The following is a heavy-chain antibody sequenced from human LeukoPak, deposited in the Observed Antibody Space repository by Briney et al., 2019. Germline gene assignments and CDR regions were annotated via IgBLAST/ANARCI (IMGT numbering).Heavy chain of an antibody. CDR1: GITFSTYA. Sequence: GGSLRLSCAASGITFSTYAMHWVRQAPGKGLEWVTVISYDGSNKQYADSVKGRFTVSRENSKNTLYLQMNSLKPEDTAVYYCVGQNYDVLTGYAPLDLWGQGTLVTVSS. V-gene: IGHV3-30-3*01. CDR3: VGQNYDVLTGYAPLDL. CDR2: ISYDGSNK. D-gene: IGHD3-9*01. J-gene: IGHJ5*02.